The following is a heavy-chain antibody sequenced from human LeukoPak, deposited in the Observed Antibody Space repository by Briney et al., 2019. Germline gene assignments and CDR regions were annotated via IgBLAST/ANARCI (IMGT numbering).Heavy chain of an antibody. CDR1: GGTFSSYA. D-gene: IGHD5-24*01. CDR3: ARARDGYNGDSFDY. Sequence: GASVKVSCKASGGTFSSYAISWVRQAPGHGLEWMGGIIPIFGTANYAQKFQGRVTITTDESTSTAYMELSSLRSEDTAVYYCARARDGYNGDSFDYWGQGTLVTVSS. V-gene: IGHV1-69*05. J-gene: IGHJ4*02. CDR2: IIPIFGTA.